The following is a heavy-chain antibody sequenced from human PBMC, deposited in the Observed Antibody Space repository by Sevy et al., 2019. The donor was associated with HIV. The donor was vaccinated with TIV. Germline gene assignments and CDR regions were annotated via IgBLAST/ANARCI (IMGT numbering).Heavy chain of an antibody. Sequence: EGSLRLSCAASGFTPSTYGMHWVRQAPGKGLEWVAVIGYDGSNKYYADSVKGRFTISRDNSKNTLFLQMDSLRAEDMAVYYCARDPRMYGDYLLAYFDYWGQGTLVTVSS. J-gene: IGHJ4*02. CDR2: IGYDGSNK. CDR3: ARDPRMYGDYLLAYFDY. CDR1: GFTPSTYG. D-gene: IGHD2-8*01. V-gene: IGHV3-33*01.